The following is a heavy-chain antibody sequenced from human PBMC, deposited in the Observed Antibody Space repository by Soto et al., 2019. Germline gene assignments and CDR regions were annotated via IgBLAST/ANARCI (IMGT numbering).Heavy chain of an antibody. J-gene: IGHJ6*02. Sequence: QVQLVQSGAEVKKPGASVKVSCKASGYTFTSYYMHWVRQAPGQGLEWMGIINPSGGSTSYAQKFQGRVTRTRDTSTSTVYMELSRLRSEDTAVYYGAREILLRPAGMDVWGQGTTVTVSS. CDR1: GYTFTSYY. D-gene: IGHD3-16*01. CDR3: AREILLRPAGMDV. CDR2: INPSGGST. V-gene: IGHV1-46*01.